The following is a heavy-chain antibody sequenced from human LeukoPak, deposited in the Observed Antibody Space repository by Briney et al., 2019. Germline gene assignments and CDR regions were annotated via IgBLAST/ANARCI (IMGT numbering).Heavy chain of an antibody. CDR2: IYHSGTS. V-gene: IGHV4-30-2*01. J-gene: IGHJ5*02. CDR3: ARDNIPVAGTGLSWFDP. CDR1: GGALSSGGYY. Sequence: SETLSLTCTVSGGALSSGGYYWTWIRQPPGKGLERIGNIYHSGTSYYNPSLKSRVTLSVDRSKNQFSLKMTSVTAADTAVYYCARDNIPVAGTGLSWFDPWGQGTLVTVSS. D-gene: IGHD6-13*01.